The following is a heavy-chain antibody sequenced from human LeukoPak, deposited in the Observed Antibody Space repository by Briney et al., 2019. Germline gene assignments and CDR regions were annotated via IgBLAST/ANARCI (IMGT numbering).Heavy chain of an antibody. D-gene: IGHD1-1*01. V-gene: IGHV3-9*01. CDR2: ISWNSGSI. J-gene: IGHJ4*02. CDR3: AKAQWKGGFDY. CDR1: GFTFDDYA. Sequence: SLRLSCAASGFTFDDYAMHWVRQAPGKGLEWVSGISWNSGSIGYADSVKGRFTISRDNAKNSLYLQMNSLRAEDTALYYCAKAQWKGGFDYWGQGTLVTVSS.